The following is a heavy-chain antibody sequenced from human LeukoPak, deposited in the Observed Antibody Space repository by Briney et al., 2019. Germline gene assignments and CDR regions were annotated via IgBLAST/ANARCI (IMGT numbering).Heavy chain of an antibody. V-gene: IGHV3-23*01. J-gene: IGHJ4*02. CDR1: GFTISSYW. CDR2: ITANGGST. CDR3: ARDSGSYLQPTDY. Sequence: GGSLRLSCAASGFTISSYWMHWVRQAPGKGLELVSSITANGGSTYYADSVKGRFTISRDNSKSTLYLQMNSLRGDDTAVYHCARDSGSYLQPTDYWGQGTLVTVSS. D-gene: IGHD1-26*01.